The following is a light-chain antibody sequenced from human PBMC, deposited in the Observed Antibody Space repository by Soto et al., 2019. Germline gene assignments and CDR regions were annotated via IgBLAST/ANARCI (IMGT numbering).Light chain of an antibody. CDR2: EVS. Sequence: QSALTQPASVSGSPGQSITISCTGASSDVGGYNYVSWYQQHPGKAPKLMIYEVSNRPSGVSNHFSGSKSGNTASLTISGLQAEDEADYYCSSYTGSSTWVFGGGTQLTVL. V-gene: IGLV2-14*01. CDR3: SSYTGSSTWV. J-gene: IGLJ3*02. CDR1: SSDVGGYNY.